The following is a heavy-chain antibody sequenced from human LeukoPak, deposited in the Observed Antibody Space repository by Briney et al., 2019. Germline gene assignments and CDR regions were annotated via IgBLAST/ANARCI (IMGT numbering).Heavy chain of an antibody. CDR3: ARARNYYDSNGYYPTISAFDI. CDR2: ISSGGITT. CDR1: GFNISDDY. V-gene: IGHV3-11*01. J-gene: IGHJ3*02. Sequence: PGGSLRLSCEASGFNISDDYMSWIRQAPGKGLEWVSYISSGGITTYYIDSVKGRFTISRDNAENSLYLQINSLTAEDTAVYYCARARNYYDSNGYYPTISAFDIWGQGTMVTVSS. D-gene: IGHD3-22*01.